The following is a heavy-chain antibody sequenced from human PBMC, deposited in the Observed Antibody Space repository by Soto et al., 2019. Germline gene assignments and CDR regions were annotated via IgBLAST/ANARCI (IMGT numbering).Heavy chain of an antibody. Sequence: EVQLVESGGGLVKPGGSLRLACAASGFTLRTAWMNWVRQAPGKGLGWVGRIKRESDGGTTDYGVSVRGRFTISRDESQNTLYLQMNSLGTEDTAVYYCATEPYFYDSSGVDVWGQGTTVTVSS. CDR3: ATEPYFYDSSGVDV. CDR2: IKRESDGGTT. CDR1: GFTLRTAW. J-gene: IGHJ6*02. V-gene: IGHV3-15*07.